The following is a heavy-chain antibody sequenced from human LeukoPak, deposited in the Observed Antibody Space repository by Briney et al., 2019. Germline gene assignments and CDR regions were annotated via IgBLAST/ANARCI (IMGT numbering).Heavy chain of an antibody. CDR3: ARGSSSWYSYNWFDP. Sequence: ASVKVSCKASGYTFTSYYMHWVRQAPGQGLGWMGIINPSGGSTSYAQKFQGRVTMTRDMSTSTVYMELSSLRSEDTAVYYCARGSSSWYSYNWFDPWGQGTLVTVSS. CDR1: GYTFTSYY. D-gene: IGHD6-13*01. J-gene: IGHJ5*02. CDR2: INPSGGST. V-gene: IGHV1-46*01.